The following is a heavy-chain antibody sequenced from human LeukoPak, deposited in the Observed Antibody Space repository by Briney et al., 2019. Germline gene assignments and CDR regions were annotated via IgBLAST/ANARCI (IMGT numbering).Heavy chain of an antibody. J-gene: IGHJ4*02. CDR3: ARDGTMVRGVIPRFDY. V-gene: IGHV3-21*01. D-gene: IGHD3-10*01. CDR2: ISSSSSYI. Sequence: GGSLRLLCAASGFTFSSYSMNYVPQAPEKALEGFSSISSSSSYIYCAHSEKRRFTISRDNDKHSLYLQMNSLRAEDTAVYYCARDGTMVRGVIPRFDYWGQGTLVSVSS. CDR1: GFTFSSYS.